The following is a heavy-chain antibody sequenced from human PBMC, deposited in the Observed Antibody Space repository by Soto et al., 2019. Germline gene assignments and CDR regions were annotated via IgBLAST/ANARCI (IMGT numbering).Heavy chain of an antibody. Sequence: ASVKVSCEASGYTFTSYGISWVRQAPGQGLEWMGWISAYNGNTNYAQKLQGRVTMTTDTSTSTAYMELRSLRSDDTAVYYCARAGYSSGWDHWYFDLWGRGTLVTVSS. CDR2: ISAYNGNT. CDR1: GYTFTSYG. D-gene: IGHD6-19*01. V-gene: IGHV1-18*01. J-gene: IGHJ2*01. CDR3: ARAGYSSGWDHWYFDL.